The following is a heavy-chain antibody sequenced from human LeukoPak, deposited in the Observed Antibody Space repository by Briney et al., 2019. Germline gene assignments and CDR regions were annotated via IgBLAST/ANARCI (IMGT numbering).Heavy chain of an antibody. V-gene: IGHV4-34*01. J-gene: IGHJ2*01. CDR1: GGSFSGYY. CDR2: INHSGST. Sequence: SETLSLTCAVYGGSFSGYYWSWIRQPPGKGLEWIGEINHSGSTNYNPSLKSRVTISVDTSKNQFSLKLSSVTAADTAVYYCARGRSRRAWAYWYFDLWGRGTLVTVSS. CDR3: ARGRSRRAWAYWYFDL. D-gene: IGHD6-6*01.